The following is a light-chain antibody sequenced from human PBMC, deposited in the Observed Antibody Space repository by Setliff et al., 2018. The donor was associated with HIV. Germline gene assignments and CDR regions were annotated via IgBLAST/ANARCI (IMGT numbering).Light chain of an antibody. Sequence: QSALTQPASVSGSPGQSITISCTGTSRDVGGYNYVSWYQQHPGEAPKLIIYEVRNRPSGVSNRFSGSKSGSTASLTISGLQTEDEADYYCSSYAITNTLPFGTGTKVTVL. CDR3: SSYAITNTLP. CDR1: SRDVGGYNY. V-gene: IGLV2-14*01. CDR2: EVR. J-gene: IGLJ1*01.